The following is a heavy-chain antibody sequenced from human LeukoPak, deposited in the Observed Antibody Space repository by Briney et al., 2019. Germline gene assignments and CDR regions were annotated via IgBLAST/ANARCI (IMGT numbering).Heavy chain of an antibody. CDR1: GGSISSGDYY. CDR3: ARGAAAANYNWFDP. J-gene: IGHJ5*02. V-gene: IGHV4-30-4*01. CDR2: IYYSGST. Sequence: SQTLSLTCTVSGGSISSGDYYWSWIRQPPGKGLEWIGYIYYSGSTYYNPSLKSRVTISVDTSKNQFSLKLSSVTAADTAVYYCARGAAAANYNWFDPWGQGTLVTVSS. D-gene: IGHD6-13*01.